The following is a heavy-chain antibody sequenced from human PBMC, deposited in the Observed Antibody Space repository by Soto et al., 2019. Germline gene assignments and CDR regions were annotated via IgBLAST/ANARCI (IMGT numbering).Heavy chain of an antibody. CDR3: ARETIGYCSGGSCYPYSYYYGMDV. D-gene: IGHD2-15*01. CDR1: GFTFSSYW. V-gene: IGHV3-74*01. CDR2: INSDVSST. J-gene: IGHJ6*02. Sequence: EVQLVESGGGLVQPGGSLRLSCAASGFTFSSYWMHWVRQAPGKGLVWVSRINSDVSSTSYADSVKGRFTISRDTAKNTLYLHMNSLRAEDTAVYYCARETIGYCSGGSCYPYSYYYGMDVWGQGTTVTVSS.